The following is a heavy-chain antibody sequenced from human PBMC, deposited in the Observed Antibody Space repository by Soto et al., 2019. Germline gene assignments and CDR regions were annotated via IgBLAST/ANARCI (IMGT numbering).Heavy chain of an antibody. Sequence: QITLKESGPTLVKPTQTLTLTCTFSGFSLSTSGVGVGWIRQPPGKALEWLALTYWDDDKRYSPSLKSRLTITKDTSKNQVVLTMTNMDPVDAATYYCAHRQRTVYFDYWGQGTLVTVSS. J-gene: IGHJ4*02. CDR1: GFSLSTSGVG. CDR3: AHRQRTVYFDY. D-gene: IGHD4-17*01. V-gene: IGHV2-5*02. CDR2: TYWDDDK.